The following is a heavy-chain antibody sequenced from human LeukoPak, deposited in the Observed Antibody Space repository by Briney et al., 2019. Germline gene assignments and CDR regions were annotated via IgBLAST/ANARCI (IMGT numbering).Heavy chain of an antibody. CDR2: IYYSGST. Sequence: PSETLSLTCTVSGGSVSSDNFYWSWIRQPPGKGLEWIGYIYYSGSTYYNPSLKSRVTISMDTSKSQFSLKLSSVTAADTAVYYCARESTTRWFDPWGQGTLVTVSS. CDR3: ARESTTRWFDP. J-gene: IGHJ5*02. CDR1: GGSVSSDNFY. V-gene: IGHV4-61*01. D-gene: IGHD4-17*01.